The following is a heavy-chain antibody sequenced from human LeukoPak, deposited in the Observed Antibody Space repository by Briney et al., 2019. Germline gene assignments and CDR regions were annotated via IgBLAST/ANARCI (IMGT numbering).Heavy chain of an antibody. D-gene: IGHD2-15*01. V-gene: IGHV1-2*02. J-gene: IGHJ6*02. CDR3: ARDFPPDYSGDCYYYYGMDV. CDR2: INPNSGGT. Sequence: ASVKVSCKASGYTFTGYYKHWVRQAPGQGLEWMGWINPNSGGTNYAQKFQGRVTMTRDTSISTAYMELSRLRSDDTAVYYCARDFPPDYSGDCYYYYGMDVWGQGTTVTVSS. CDR1: GYTFTGYY.